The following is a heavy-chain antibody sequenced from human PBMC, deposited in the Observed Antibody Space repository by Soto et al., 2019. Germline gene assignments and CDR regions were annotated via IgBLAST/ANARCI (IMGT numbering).Heavy chain of an antibody. D-gene: IGHD3-16*01. Sequence: QVQLVQSEAEWRKPGTSVKVSCKTSGYPFTSYYMNWVRQAPGQGIEWMGVINPNDGTTTFAQKCPGRLTKTRDESTSKGYMGVSSLRFDDTAVDYWSSCGYDWSHGDNWGQGTAVAVSS. J-gene: IGHJ4*02. CDR2: INPNDGTT. V-gene: IGHV1-46*01. CDR1: GYPFTSYY. CDR3: SSCGYDWSHGDN.